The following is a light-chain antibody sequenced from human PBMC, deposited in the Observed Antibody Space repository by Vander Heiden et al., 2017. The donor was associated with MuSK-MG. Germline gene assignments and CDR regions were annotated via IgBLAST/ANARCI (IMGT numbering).Light chain of an antibody. V-gene: IGKV2-28*01. CDR1: QILVHTNVYNY. CDR2: LVS. Sequence: DTVMTQSHASLPATPGEHASTSCRSSQILVHTNVYNYLYWYLQKPGQATPLTIYLVSNRVSGVPDRHSDSGPVTDFTLKIMIMDAEDVRVYCCRGSVPAVWTFSQGTKLEMK. CDR3: RGSVPAVWT. J-gene: IGKJ1*01.